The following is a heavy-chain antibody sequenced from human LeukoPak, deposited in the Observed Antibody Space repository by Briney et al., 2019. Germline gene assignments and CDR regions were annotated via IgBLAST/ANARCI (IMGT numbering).Heavy chain of an antibody. V-gene: IGHV4-4*07. CDR2: IYTSGST. Sequence: SETLSLTCPVSGGSISSYYWSWIRQPAGKGLEWIGRIYTSGSTNYNPSLKSRVTMSVDTSKNQFSLKLSSVTAADTAVYYCARDSSSTSWTFAFDIWGQGTMVTVSS. J-gene: IGHJ3*02. CDR3: ARDSSSTSWTFAFDI. CDR1: GGSISSYY. D-gene: IGHD2-2*01.